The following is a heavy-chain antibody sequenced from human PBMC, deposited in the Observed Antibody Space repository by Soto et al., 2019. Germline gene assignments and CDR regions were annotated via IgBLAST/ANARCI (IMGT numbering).Heavy chain of an antibody. D-gene: IGHD3-10*01. CDR3: ASSVSALAGNYGMDV. V-gene: IGHV3-66*01. CDR1: GFTVSSNY. J-gene: IGHJ6*02. Sequence: EVQLVESGGGLVQPGGSLRLSCATSGFTVSSNYMSWVRQAPGKGLEWVSVIYSGGSTDYADSVKGRFTISRDNSKNTLYLQMNSLRAEDTAVYYCASSVSALAGNYGMDVWGQGTTVTVSS. CDR2: IYSGGST.